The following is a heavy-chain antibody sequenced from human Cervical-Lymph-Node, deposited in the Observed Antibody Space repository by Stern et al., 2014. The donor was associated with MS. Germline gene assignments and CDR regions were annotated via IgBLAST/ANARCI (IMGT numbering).Heavy chain of an antibody. CDR1: GFTFPNYY. D-gene: IGHD5/OR15-5a*01. Sequence: VQLVESGAEVKKPGASVKVSCKASGFTFPNYYVHWVGQAPGQGLEWMGIINRSDDDTGYAQRFQGRLTVTRDTSSSTVYMELTSLRYDDTAVYYCALSAFDFWGQGTLVTVSS. CDR2: INRSDDDT. CDR3: ALSAFDF. J-gene: IGHJ4*02. V-gene: IGHV1-46*01.